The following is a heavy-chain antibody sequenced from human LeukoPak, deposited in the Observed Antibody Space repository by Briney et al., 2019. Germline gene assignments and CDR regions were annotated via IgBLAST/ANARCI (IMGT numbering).Heavy chain of an antibody. V-gene: IGHV3-11*04. Sequence: GGSLRLSCAASGFTFSDYYMSWIRQAPGKGLEWVSYISSSGSTIYYADSVKGRFTISRDNAKNSLYLQMNSLRGNDTAVYYCARGATVTNPYFDYWGQGTVVAVSS. CDR3: ARGATVTNPYFDY. D-gene: IGHD4-17*01. CDR1: GFTFSDYY. CDR2: ISSSGSTI. J-gene: IGHJ4*02.